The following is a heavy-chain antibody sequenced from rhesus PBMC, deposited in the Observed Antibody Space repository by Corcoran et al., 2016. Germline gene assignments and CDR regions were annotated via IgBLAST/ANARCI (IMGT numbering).Heavy chain of an antibody. D-gene: IGHD2-2*01. J-gene: IGHJ6*01. V-gene: IGHV4-147*01. CDR3: ARENPTRGWDS. CDR2: IYGSSGST. Sequence: QVQLPASGPGLVKPSETLSLTCAVSGRPISSNYLNCIRHPPGKGLEWIGRIYGSSGSTNYNSDRRRRLNISTETSKNQGSLKLSSVTAAETAVYVCARENPTRGWDSWGQGVVVTVSS. CDR1: GRPISSNY.